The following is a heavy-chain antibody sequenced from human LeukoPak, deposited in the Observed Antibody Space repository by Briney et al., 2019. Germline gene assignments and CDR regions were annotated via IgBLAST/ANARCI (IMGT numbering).Heavy chain of an antibody. V-gene: IGHV3-21*01. Sequence: GGSLRLSCAASGFTFSSYSMNWVRQAPGKGLEWVSSISSSSSYIYYADSVKGRFTISRDNAKNSLYLQMNSLRAEDTAVYYCARPAGGMPHRDFFDYWGQGTLVTVSS. J-gene: IGHJ4*02. CDR1: GFTFSSYS. CDR2: ISSSSSYI. CDR3: ARPAGGMPHRDFFDY. D-gene: IGHD3-16*01.